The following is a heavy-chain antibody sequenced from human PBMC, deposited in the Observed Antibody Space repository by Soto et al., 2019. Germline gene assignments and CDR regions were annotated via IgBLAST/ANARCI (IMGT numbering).Heavy chain of an antibody. Sequence: SETLSLTCTVSGGSVSSSSYYWSWIRQPPGKGLEWIGYIYYSGSTNYNPSLKSRVTISVDTSKNQFSLKLSSVTAADTAVYYCARSGSGWYFNYYYGMDVWGQGTTVTVSS. D-gene: IGHD6-19*01. J-gene: IGHJ6*02. CDR2: IYYSGST. V-gene: IGHV4-61*01. CDR1: GGSVSSSSYY. CDR3: ARSGSGWYFNYYYGMDV.